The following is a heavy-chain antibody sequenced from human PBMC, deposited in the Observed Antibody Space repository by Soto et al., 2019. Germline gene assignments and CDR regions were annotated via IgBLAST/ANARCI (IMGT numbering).Heavy chain of an antibody. Sequence: LSLTCTVSGGSISSGGYYWSWIRQHPGKGLEWIGYIYYSGSTYYNPSLKSRVTISVDTSKNQFSLKLSSVTAADTAVYYCAREPYSYGKYYVDYWGQGTLVTVSS. CDR1: GGSISSGGYY. D-gene: IGHD5-18*01. J-gene: IGHJ4*02. V-gene: IGHV4-31*03. CDR2: IYYSGST. CDR3: AREPYSYGKYYVDY.